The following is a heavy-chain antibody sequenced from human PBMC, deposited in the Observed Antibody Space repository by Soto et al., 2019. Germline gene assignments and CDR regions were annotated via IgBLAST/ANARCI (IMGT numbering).Heavy chain of an antibody. CDR1: GSTLASYA. Sequence: GASVKVSCKASGSTLASYASSWVRQAPGQGLEWMGWISAYNDNTNYAQKLQGRVTMTTDTSTSTAYMELRSLRSDDTAVYYCAKEVFGRGNYWGQGTLVTVSS. V-gene: IGHV1-18*01. CDR2: ISAYNDNT. D-gene: IGHD3-16*01. CDR3: AKEVFGRGNY. J-gene: IGHJ4*02.